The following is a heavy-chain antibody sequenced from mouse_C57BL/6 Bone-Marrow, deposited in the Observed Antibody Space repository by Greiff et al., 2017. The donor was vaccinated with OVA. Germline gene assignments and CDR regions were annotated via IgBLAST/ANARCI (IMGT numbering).Heavy chain of an antibody. CDR2: IWSGGST. J-gene: IGHJ3*01. CDR3: ARPSIYYDYDGMAY. CDR1: GFSLTSYG. D-gene: IGHD2-4*01. Sequence: VKLVESGPGLVQPSQSLSITCTVSGFSLTSYGVHWVRQSPGKGLEWLGVIWSGGSTDYNAAFISRLSISKDNSKSQVFFKMNSLQADDTAIYYCARPSIYYDYDGMAYWGQGTLVTVSA. V-gene: IGHV2-2*01.